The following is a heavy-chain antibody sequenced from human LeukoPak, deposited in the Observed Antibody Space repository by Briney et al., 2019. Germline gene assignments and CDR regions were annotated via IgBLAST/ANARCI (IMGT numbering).Heavy chain of an antibody. D-gene: IGHD2-2*01. J-gene: IGHJ4*02. CDR2: MNPNSGGT. Sequence: ASVKVSCKASGYTFTSYDINWVRQATGQGLEWMGWMNPNSGGTNYAQKFKGRVTMTRDTSISTAYMELSRLRSDDTAVYYCARVHAKIVVVPAAMGYWGQGTLVTVSS. V-gene: IGHV1-2*02. CDR3: ARVHAKIVVVPAAMGY. CDR1: GYTFTSYD.